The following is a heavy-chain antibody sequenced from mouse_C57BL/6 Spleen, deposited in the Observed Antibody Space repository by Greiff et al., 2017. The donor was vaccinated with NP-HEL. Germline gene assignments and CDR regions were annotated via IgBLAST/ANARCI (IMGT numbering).Heavy chain of an antibody. CDR3: ARMGSTMVSWFAY. CDR2: ISSGSSTI. D-gene: IGHD2-1*01. CDR1: GFTFSDYG. V-gene: IGHV5-17*01. J-gene: IGHJ3*01. Sequence: EVQRVESGGGLVKPGGSLKLSCAASGFTFSDYGMHWVRQAPEKGLEWVAYISSGSSTIYYADTVKGRFTISRDNAKNTLFLQMTSLRSEDTAMYYCARMGSTMVSWFAYWGQGTLVTVSA.